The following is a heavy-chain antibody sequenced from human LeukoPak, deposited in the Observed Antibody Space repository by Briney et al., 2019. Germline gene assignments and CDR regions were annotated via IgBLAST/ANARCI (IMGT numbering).Heavy chain of an antibody. Sequence: SVKVSCTASGGTFSSYAISWVRQAPGQGLEWMGGIIPIFGTANYAQRFQGRVTITADESTSTAYMELSSLRSEDTAVYYCARGAYSGSYGTDYWGQGTLVTVSS. CDR1: GGTFSSYA. D-gene: IGHD1-26*01. J-gene: IGHJ4*02. V-gene: IGHV1-69*13. CDR3: ARGAYSGSYGTDY. CDR2: IIPIFGTA.